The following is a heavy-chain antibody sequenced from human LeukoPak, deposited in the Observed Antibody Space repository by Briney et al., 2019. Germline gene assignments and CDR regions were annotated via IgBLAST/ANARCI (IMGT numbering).Heavy chain of an antibody. CDR2: IGRDDDK. D-gene: IGHD6-13*01. V-gene: IGHV2-70*11. CDR3: ARMIAAAGYYLYY. Sequence: SGPALVKPTQTLTLTCTFSGFPLSTSGMCVSWIRQPPGEALKWHARIGRDDDKYYSTSRKTRLTISKDTSKNQVVLTMTNMDPVDTATYYGARMIAAAGYYLYYWGQGTLGTVSS. J-gene: IGHJ4*02. CDR1: GFPLSTSGMC.